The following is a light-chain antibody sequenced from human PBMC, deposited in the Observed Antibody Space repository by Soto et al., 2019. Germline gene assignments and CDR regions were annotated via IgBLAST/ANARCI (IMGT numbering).Light chain of an antibody. V-gene: IGKV3D-20*02. CDR2: ASS. Sequence: LSPGERATLSFENSQSSGSNFLAWYQHKPGQAPRLLIYASSNRATGIPDRFTGSASGTDFTLTISSLEPEDFAVYYCQQRANWPLTFGGGTKVDIK. CDR1: QSSGSNF. CDR3: QQRANWPLT. J-gene: IGKJ4*01.